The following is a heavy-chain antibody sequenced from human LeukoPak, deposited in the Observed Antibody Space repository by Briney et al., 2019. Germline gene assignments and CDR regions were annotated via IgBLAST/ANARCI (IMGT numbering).Heavy chain of an antibody. Sequence: ASVKVSCKASGGTFSSYAISWVRQAPGQGLEWMGGTIPIFGTANYAQKFQGRVTITADESTSTAYMELSSLRSEDTAVYYCARTDMVRGFDPWGQGTLVTVSS. V-gene: IGHV1-69*13. J-gene: IGHJ5*02. D-gene: IGHD3-10*01. CDR2: TIPIFGTA. CDR3: ARTDMVRGFDP. CDR1: GGTFSSYA.